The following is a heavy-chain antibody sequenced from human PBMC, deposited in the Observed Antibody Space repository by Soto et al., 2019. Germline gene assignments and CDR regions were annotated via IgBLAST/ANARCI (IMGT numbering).Heavy chain of an antibody. D-gene: IGHD3-22*01. CDR3: ARVRYYDSSGYHEALDI. V-gene: IGHV1-18*01. CDR1: GYTFTSYG. CDR2: ISAYNGNT. J-gene: IGHJ3*02. Sequence: ASVKVSCKASGYTFTSYGISWVRQAPGQGLEWMGWISAYNGNTNYAQKLQGRVTMTTDTSTRTAYMELRNLKSDDTAVYYCARVRYYDSSGYHEALDIWGKGTLVTVSS.